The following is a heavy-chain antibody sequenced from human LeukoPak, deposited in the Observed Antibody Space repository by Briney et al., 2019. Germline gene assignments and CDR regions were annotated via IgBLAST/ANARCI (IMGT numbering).Heavy chain of an antibody. CDR2: INPSGST. CDR1: GGSFSGYY. V-gene: IGHV4-34*01. Sequence: SETLSLTCAVYGGSFSGYYWSWIRQPPGKGLEWIGEINPSGSTNYNPSLKSRVTISVDTSKNQFSLKLSSVTAADTAVYYCARDRRITMVRGVSGARRNDYWGQGTLVTVSS. CDR3: ARDRRITMVRGVSGARRNDY. J-gene: IGHJ4*02. D-gene: IGHD3-10*01.